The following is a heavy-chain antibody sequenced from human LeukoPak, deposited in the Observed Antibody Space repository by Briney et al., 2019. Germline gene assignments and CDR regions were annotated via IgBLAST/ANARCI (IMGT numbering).Heavy chain of an antibody. CDR1: GFTFSNAW. CDR3: TTWLYSYGPGDYFDY. V-gene: IGHV3-15*01. CDR2: IKSKTDGGTT. D-gene: IGHD5-18*01. J-gene: IGHJ4*02. Sequence: KPGGSLRLSCAASGFTFSNAWMSWVRQAPGKGLEWVGRIKSKTDGGTTDYAAPAKGRFTISRDDSKNTLYLQMNSLKTEDTAVYYCTTWLYSYGPGDYFDYWGQGTLVTVSS.